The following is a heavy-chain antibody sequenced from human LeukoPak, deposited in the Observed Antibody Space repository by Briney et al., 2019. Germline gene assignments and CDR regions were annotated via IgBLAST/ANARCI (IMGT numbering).Heavy chain of an antibody. V-gene: IGHV1-2*02. J-gene: IGHJ3*02. CDR2: INPNSGGT. D-gene: IGHD3-3*02. CDR3: ARVMAFLEWLSYHDAFDI. CDR1: GGTFSSYA. Sequence: GASVKVSCKASGGTFSSYAISWVRQAPGQGLVWMGWINPNSGGTNYAQKFQGRVTMTRDTSISTAYMELSRLRSDDTAVYYCARVMAFLEWLSYHDAFDIWGQGTMVTVSS.